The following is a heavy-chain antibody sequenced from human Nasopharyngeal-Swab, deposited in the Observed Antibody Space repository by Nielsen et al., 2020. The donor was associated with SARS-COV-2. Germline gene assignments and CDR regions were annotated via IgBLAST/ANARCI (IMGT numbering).Heavy chain of an antibody. D-gene: IGHD6-13*01. J-gene: IGHJ3*02. CDR1: GFIFSSYG. V-gene: IGHV3-30*18. CDR2: ISCDGSNK. CDR3: AKVPGSSWVDAFDI. Sequence: GESLKISCAASGFIFSSYGMHWVRQAPGKGLEWVAVISCDGSNKYYADSLKGRFTISKDNSKNTLYLQMNSLRAEDTAVYYCAKVPGSSWVDAFDIWGQGTKVTVSS.